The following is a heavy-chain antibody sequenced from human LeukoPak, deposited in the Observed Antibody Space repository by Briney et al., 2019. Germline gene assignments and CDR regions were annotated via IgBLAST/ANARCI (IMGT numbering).Heavy chain of an antibody. D-gene: IGHD2-15*01. CDR1: GYTFTSYG. CDR2: ISAYNGNT. Sequence: GASVKVSCKASGYTFTSYGISWVRQAPGQGLEWMGWISAYNGNTNYAQKLQGRVTMTTDTSTSTAYMELRSLRSDDTAVYYCARVEGYCSGGSLCYFDYWGQGTLVTVSS. J-gene: IGHJ4*02. CDR3: ARVEGYCSGGSLCYFDY. V-gene: IGHV1-18*01.